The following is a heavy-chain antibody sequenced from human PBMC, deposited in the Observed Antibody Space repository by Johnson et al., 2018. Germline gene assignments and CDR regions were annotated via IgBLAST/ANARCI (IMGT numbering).Heavy chain of an antibody. CDR1: GFAFSNAW. J-gene: IGHJ3*02. D-gene: IGHD6-13*01. Sequence: VQLVQWGGGLVKPGGSLRLSCAASGFAFSNAWMSRVRQAPWKGLEWVSEISGTGGRPAYADYVKGRFTLSSDHSKNTLYLQINSLRAEDTAVYYCAKDRGSSWYDDAFDIWGQGTMVTVSS. V-gene: IGHV3-23*04. CDR2: ISGTGGRP. CDR3: AKDRGSSWYDDAFDI.